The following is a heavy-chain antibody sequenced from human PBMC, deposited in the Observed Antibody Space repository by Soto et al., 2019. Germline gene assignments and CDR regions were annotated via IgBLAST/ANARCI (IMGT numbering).Heavy chain of an antibody. CDR2: ISGYNANT. Sequence: QVPLVQSGGEVKKPGASVKVSCKASGYTFSIYGITWVRQAPGQGLEWMGWISGYNANTIYAQKFEGRVTMTKDTTTASMELTNLRFDDTAVYLCAREGQWVQLPYWGQGPEVIVSS. D-gene: IGHD6-19*01. CDR1: GYTFSIYG. J-gene: IGHJ4*02. CDR3: AREGQWVQLPY. V-gene: IGHV1-18*01.